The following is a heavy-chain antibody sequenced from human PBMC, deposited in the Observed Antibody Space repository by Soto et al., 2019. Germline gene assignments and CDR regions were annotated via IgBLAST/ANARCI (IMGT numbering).Heavy chain of an antibody. V-gene: IGHV4-39*01. CDR3: ARRYYYGSGSYYFQYNWFDL. CDR2: IYYSGST. CDR1: GGSISRSSYY. Sequence: PSETLSLTCTVSGGSISRSSYYWGWFRQPPGKGLERIGSIYYSGSTYYNPSLKSRVTISVDTSKNQFSLKLSSVTAADTAVYYCARRYYYGSGSYYFQYNWFDLWGQGTLVTVSS. D-gene: IGHD3-10*01. J-gene: IGHJ5*02.